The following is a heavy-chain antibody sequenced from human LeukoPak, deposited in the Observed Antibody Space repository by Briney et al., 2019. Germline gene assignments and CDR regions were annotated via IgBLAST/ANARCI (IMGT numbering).Heavy chain of an antibody. V-gene: IGHV4-61*02. CDR2: IYTSGST. D-gene: IGHD3-3*01. CDR1: GGSISSGSYY. Sequence: PSQTLSLTCTVSGGSISSGSYYWSWIRQPAGKGLEWIGRIYTSGSTNYSPSLKSRVTISVDTSKNQFSLKLSSVTAADTAAYYCARATIFGVVILDWGQGTMVTVSS. CDR3: ARATIFGVVILD. J-gene: IGHJ3*01.